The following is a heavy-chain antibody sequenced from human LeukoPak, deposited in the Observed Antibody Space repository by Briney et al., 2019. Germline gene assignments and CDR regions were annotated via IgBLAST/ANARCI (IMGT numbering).Heavy chain of an antibody. D-gene: IGHD3-22*01. J-gene: IGHJ4*02. CDR3: ARAPRYYYDRAAQGQIGY. CDR1: GYTFTGYY. V-gene: IGHV1-2*02. Sequence: ASVKVSCKASGYTFTGYYMHWVRQAPGQGLEWMGWINPNSGGTNYAQKFQGRVTMTRDTSISTAYMELSRLRSDDTAVYYCARAPRYYYDRAAQGQIGYWGQGTLVTVSS. CDR2: INPNSGGT.